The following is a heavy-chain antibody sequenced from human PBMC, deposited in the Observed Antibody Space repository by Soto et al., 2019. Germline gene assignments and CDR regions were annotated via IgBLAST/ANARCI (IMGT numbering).Heavy chain of an antibody. CDR3: AQRRVAAAVYFDY. V-gene: IGHV2-5*02. D-gene: IGHD2-15*01. J-gene: IGHJ4*02. Sequence: QITLKESGPPLVKPTQTLTLTCTFSGFSLSTNGMGVGWVRQPPGKALEWLALIYWDDGKRYSPSLKNRLTITKDTSKNQVVLTMTNVDYVDTATYYCAQRRVAAAVYFDYWGQGTLVTVSS. CDR2: IYWDDGK. CDR1: GFSLSTNGMG.